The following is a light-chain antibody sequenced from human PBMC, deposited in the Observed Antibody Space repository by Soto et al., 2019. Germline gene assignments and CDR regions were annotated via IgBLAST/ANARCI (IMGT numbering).Light chain of an antibody. Sequence: ALTQPPSVCGSSGMSISISCTGTRRDLAIYTYVSWYQQQPGKAPKLMIYQVTNRPSGVSNRFSGSRSGNTASLTISGLQAEDEADYYCSSYTDSSNYVFGTGTKVTVL. J-gene: IGLJ1*01. CDR3: SSYTDSSNYV. CDR1: RRDLAIYTY. V-gene: IGLV2-14*01. CDR2: QVT.